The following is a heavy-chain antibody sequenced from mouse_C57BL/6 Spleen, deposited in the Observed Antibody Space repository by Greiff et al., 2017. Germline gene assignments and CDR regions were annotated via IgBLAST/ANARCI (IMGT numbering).Heavy chain of an antibody. D-gene: IGHD1-1*01. V-gene: IGHV14-1*01. J-gene: IGHJ2*01. CDR1: GFNIKDYY. CDR2: IDPEDGDT. CDR3: TTFTTGVERYFDY. Sequence: VQLKQSGAELVRPGASVKLSCTASGFNIKDYYMHWVKQRPEQGLEWIGRIDPEDGDTEYAPKFQGKATMTADTSSNTAYLQLSSLTSEDTAVYYCTTFTTGVERYFDYWGQGTTLTVSA.